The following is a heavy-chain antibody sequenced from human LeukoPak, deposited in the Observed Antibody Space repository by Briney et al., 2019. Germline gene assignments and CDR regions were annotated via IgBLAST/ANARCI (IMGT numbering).Heavy chain of an antibody. J-gene: IGHJ4*02. CDR2: INPSGGST. Sequence: GASVKVSCKASGYTFTSYYMHWVRQAPGQGLEWMGIINPSGGSTSYAQKFQGRVTMTRDMSTSTVYMELSSLRSEDTAVYYCARDPNYYDSSGYTPGDYWGQGTLVTVSS. CDR1: GYTFTSYY. V-gene: IGHV1-46*01. D-gene: IGHD3-22*01. CDR3: ARDPNYYDSSGYTPGDY.